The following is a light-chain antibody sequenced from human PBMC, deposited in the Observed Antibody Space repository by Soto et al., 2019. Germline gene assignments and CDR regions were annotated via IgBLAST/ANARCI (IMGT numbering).Light chain of an antibody. V-gene: IGLV2-14*01. Sequence: QSALTQPASVSGSPGQSITISCIGSSSDVGFYNYVSWYQQHPGKAPKLMLYGVTNRPSGVSNRFSGFKSGNMASLTISGLQAEDEADYYCSSYSSTSTLVFGTGTKVTVL. CDR1: SSDVGFYNY. CDR2: GVT. CDR3: SSYSSTSTLV. J-gene: IGLJ1*01.